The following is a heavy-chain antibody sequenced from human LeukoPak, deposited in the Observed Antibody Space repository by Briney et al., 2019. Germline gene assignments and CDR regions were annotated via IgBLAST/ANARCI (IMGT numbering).Heavy chain of an antibody. CDR2: ISSSGSST. CDR1: GFTFSSYE. CDR3: ASEYYYDSSGYYYVSSYFDY. D-gene: IGHD3-22*01. Sequence: GGSLRLSCAASGFTFSSYEMNWVRQAPGKGLEWVSYISSSGSSTYYADSVKGRFTISRDNAKNSLYLQMNSLRAEDTAVYYCASEYYYDSSGYYYVSSYFDYWGQGTLVTVSS. V-gene: IGHV3-48*03. J-gene: IGHJ4*02.